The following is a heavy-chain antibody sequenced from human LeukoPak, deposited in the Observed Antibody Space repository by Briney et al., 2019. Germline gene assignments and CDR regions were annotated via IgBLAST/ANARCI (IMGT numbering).Heavy chain of an antibody. V-gene: IGHV4-34*01. D-gene: IGHD2-8*01. J-gene: IGHJ5*02. Sequence: SETLSLTCAVYGGSFSGYYWSWIRQPPGKGLEWIGEINHSGSTNYNPSLKSRVTISVDTSKNQFSLKLSSVTAADTAVYYCARARMVYAREYNWFDPWGQGTLVTVSS. CDR1: GGSFSGYY. CDR3: ARARMVYAREYNWFDP. CDR2: INHSGST.